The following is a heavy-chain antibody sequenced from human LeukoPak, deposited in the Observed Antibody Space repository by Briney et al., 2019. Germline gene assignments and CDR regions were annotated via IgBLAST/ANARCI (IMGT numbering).Heavy chain of an antibody. Sequence: GGSLRLSCAASGFTFRNYGMHWVRQAPGKGLEWVAVIWYDGSNKYYADSVKGRFTISRDNSKNTLYLQTNSLRAEDAAVYSCARASGPFDYWGQGTLVTVSS. J-gene: IGHJ4*02. CDR2: IWYDGSNK. CDR1: GFTFRNYG. D-gene: IGHD3-10*01. CDR3: ARASGPFDY. V-gene: IGHV3-33*01.